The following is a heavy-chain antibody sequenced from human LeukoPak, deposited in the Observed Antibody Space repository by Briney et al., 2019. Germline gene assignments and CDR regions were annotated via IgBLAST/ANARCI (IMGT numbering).Heavy chain of an antibody. Sequence: GGSLRLSCAASGFTFSSYAMSWVRQAPGKGLEWVSAISGSGGSTYYADSVKGRFTISRDNSKNTLYLQMNSLRAEDTAVYYCAKSRHILTGYYFGGVARRGQGTLVTVSS. CDR2: ISGSGGST. V-gene: IGHV3-23*01. CDR3: AKSRHILTGYYFGGVAR. D-gene: IGHD3-9*01. CDR1: GFTFSSYA. J-gene: IGHJ4*02.